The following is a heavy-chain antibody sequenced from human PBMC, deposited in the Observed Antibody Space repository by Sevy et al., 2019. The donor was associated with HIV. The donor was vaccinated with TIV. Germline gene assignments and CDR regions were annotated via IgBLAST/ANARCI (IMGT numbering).Heavy chain of an antibody. CDR2: VVVGTGNT. CDR3: AAASTSSSGFYGMDV. J-gene: IGHJ6*02. Sequence: ASVKVSCKASGFTFSTSAMQWVRQARGQHLEWIGWVVVGTGNTNYAQKFQERVTITRDMSTRTVYMELSSLRAEDPAVYYCAAASTSSSGFYGMDVWGQGTTVTVSS. CDR1: GFTFSTSA. D-gene: IGHD6-6*01. V-gene: IGHV1-58*02.